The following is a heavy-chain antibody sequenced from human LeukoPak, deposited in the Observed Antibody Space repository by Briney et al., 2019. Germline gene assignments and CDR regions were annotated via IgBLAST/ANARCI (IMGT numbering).Heavy chain of an antibody. V-gene: IGHV3-33*01. CDR2: IWYDGNNK. D-gene: IGHD3-9*01. Sequence: GGSLRLSCAASGLTFNSYGMHWVRQAPGKGLEWVAVIWYDGNNKYYADSVKGRFTISRDNSKNTLYLQMNSLRAEDTAVYYCARSTSSEYDIYHFDYWGQGTLVTVSS. J-gene: IGHJ4*02. CDR1: GLTFNSYG. CDR3: ARSTSSEYDIYHFDY.